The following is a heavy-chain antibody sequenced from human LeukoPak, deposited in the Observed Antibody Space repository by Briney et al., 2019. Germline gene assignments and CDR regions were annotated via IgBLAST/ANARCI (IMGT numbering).Heavy chain of an antibody. CDR1: GYSFTDYY. J-gene: IGHJ5*02. V-gene: IGHV1-2*02. CDR2: INPNSGGT. Sequence: ASVKVSCKTSGYSFTDYYMHWVRQAPGQGLEWMGWINPNSGGTSSAQKLQGRVTMTRDTSISTVYMEVSWLTSDDTAIYYCARADRLHGGPYLIGPWGQGTLVTVSS. CDR3: ARADRLHGGPYLIGP. D-gene: IGHD2-21*01.